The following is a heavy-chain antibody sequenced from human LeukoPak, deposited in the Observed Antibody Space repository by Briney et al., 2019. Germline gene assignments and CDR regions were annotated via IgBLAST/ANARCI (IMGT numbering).Heavy chain of an antibody. CDR2: IYHDGKS. D-gene: IGHD1-1*01. V-gene: IGHV4-39*07. CDR3: ARDSGGSYSTTTGDWFDP. J-gene: IGHJ5*02. Sequence: PSETLSLTCTVSGGSISSGSYYWTWLRQSAGKGLEWIGRIYHDGKSDSSLSLKSRVLMSIDTSKNQFSLNLLSVTAADTAVYYCARDSGGSYSTTTGDWFDPWGQGVLVTVSS. CDR1: GGSISSGSYY.